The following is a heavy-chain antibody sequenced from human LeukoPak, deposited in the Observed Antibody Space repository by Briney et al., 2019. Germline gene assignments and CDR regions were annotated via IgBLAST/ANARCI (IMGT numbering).Heavy chain of an antibody. D-gene: IGHD2-15*01. CDR2: INPSGGST. Sequence: ASVKVSCKASGSTFTSYYMHWVRQAPGQGLEWMGIINPSGGSTSYAQKFQGRVTMTRDTSTSTVYMELSSLRSEDTAVYYCARDLGCSGGSCYSIYYYYYYMDVWGKGTTVTVSS. V-gene: IGHV1-46*03. CDR3: ARDLGCSGGSCYSIYYYYYYMDV. J-gene: IGHJ6*03. CDR1: GSTFTSYY.